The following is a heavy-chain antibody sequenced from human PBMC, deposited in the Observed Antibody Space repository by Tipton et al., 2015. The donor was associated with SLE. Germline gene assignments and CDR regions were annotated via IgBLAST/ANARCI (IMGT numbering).Heavy chain of an antibody. CDR3: ARARYCSSTSCPYYMDV. D-gene: IGHD2-2*01. V-gene: IGHV1-18*01. CDR1: GYTFTSYG. J-gene: IGHJ6*03. Sequence: VQLVQSGPEVKKPGASVKVSCKASGYTFTSYGISWVRQAPGQGLEWMGWISAYNGNTNYAQKLQGRVTMTTDTSTSTAYMELRSLRSDDTAVYYCARARYCSSTSCPYYMDVWGKGTTVTVSS. CDR2: ISAYNGNT.